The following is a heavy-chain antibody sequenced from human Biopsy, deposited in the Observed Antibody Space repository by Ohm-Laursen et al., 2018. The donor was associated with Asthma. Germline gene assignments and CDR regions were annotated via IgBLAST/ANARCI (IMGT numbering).Heavy chain of an antibody. CDR3: ARIPRRSGSYFVDY. CDR1: GDSITSGGCC. D-gene: IGHD3-22*01. CDR2: IHHSGTS. J-gene: IGHJ4*02. V-gene: IGHV4-31*03. Sequence: SQTLSLTCTVSGDSITSGGCCWNWIRQHPGKGLEWIGYIHHSGTSYFNPSLKSRVFFSRDTSKNQFSPRLSSVTAADTAMYYCARIPRRSGSYFVDYWGQGTLVIVSS.